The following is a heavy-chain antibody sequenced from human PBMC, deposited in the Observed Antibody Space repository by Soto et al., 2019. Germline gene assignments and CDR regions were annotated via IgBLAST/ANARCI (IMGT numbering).Heavy chain of an antibody. Sequence: SQTLSLTCAISGDSVSSNSAAWNWIRQSPSRGLEWLGRTYYRPKWYNDYAVSVKSRITINPDTSKNQFSLQLNSVTPEDTAVYYCARHIALAGTAYYYYYGMDVWGQGTTVTVSS. V-gene: IGHV6-1*01. CDR2: TYYRPKWYN. D-gene: IGHD6-19*01. CDR3: ARHIALAGTAYYYYYGMDV. J-gene: IGHJ6*02. CDR1: GDSVSSNSAA.